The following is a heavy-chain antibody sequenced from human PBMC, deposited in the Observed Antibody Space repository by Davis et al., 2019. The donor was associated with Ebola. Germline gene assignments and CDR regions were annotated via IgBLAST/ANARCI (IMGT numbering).Heavy chain of an antibody. CDR2: IRAYNGNT. CDR1: GYTFTSYG. CDR3: ARDFPYGGPMDV. J-gene: IGHJ6*02. D-gene: IGHD4-23*01. V-gene: IGHV1-18*01. Sequence: ASVKVSCKASGYTFTSYGISWVRQAPGQGLEWMGWIRAYNGNTNYAQKLQGRVTMTTDTSTSTAYMEMRSLRSDDTAVYYCARDFPYGGPMDVWGQGTTVTVSS.